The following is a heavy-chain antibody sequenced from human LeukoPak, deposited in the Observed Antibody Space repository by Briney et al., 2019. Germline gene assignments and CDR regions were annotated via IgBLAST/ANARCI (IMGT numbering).Heavy chain of an antibody. V-gene: IGHV1-8*01. D-gene: IGHD2-2*01. CDR3: ARAPPIVVVPAASSISFYYYYGMDV. CDR1: GYTFTSYD. CDR2: MNPNSGNT. J-gene: IGHJ6*02. Sequence: ASVKVSCKASGYTFTSYDINWVRQATGQGLEWMGWMNPNSGNTGYAQKFQGRVTMTRNTSISTAYMELSSLRSEDTAVYYCARAPPIVVVPAASSISFYYYYGMDVWVQGTTVTVSS.